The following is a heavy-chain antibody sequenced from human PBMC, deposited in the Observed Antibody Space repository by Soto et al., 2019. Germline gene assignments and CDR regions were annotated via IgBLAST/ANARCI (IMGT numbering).Heavy chain of an antibody. D-gene: IGHD2-2*01. V-gene: IGHV3-48*01. CDR2: INSDSDVR. CDR3: SRRDVFDL. CDR1: GFTLSTSA. J-gene: IGHJ3*01. Sequence: LRLSCKVSGFTLSTSAMNWVRQAPGKGLEWVSYINSDSDVRHYADSVKGRFTVSRDNAKKLVYLQMNNVGAADTAVYFCSRRDVFDLWGQGATVTVSS.